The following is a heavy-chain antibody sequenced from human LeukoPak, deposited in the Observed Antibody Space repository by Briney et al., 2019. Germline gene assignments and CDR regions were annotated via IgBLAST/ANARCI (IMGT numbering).Heavy chain of an antibody. V-gene: IGHV3-23*01. CDR2: ISGSGGST. Sequence: PGGSLRLSCAASGITFSSYAMSWVRQAPGKGLEWVSAISGSGGSTYYADSVKGRFTISRDNSKNTLYLQMNSLRAEDTAVYYCVNTYYYGSGSYRYYYYGMDVWGQGTTVTVSS. J-gene: IGHJ6*02. CDR1: GITFSSYA. D-gene: IGHD3-10*01. CDR3: VNTYYYGSGSYRYYYYGMDV.